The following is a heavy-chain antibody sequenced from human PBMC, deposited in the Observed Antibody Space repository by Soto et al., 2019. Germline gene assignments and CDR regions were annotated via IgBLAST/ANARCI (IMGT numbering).Heavy chain of an antibody. CDR2: ISSSSSTI. V-gene: IGHV3-48*02. CDR3: ARDEITGTRRAFDI. J-gene: IGHJ3*02. CDR1: GFTFSSYS. D-gene: IGHD1-20*01. Sequence: PGGSLRLSCAASGFTFSSYSMNWVRQAPGKGLEWVSYISSSSSTIYYADSVKGRFTISRDNAKNSLYLQMNSLRDEDTAVYYCARDEITGTRRAFDIWGQGTMVTVSS.